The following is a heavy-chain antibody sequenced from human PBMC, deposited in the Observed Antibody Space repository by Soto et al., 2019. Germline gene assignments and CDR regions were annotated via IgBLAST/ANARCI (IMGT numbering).Heavy chain of an antibody. CDR3: ARDPTPISSVVVVAATPYNWFDP. J-gene: IGHJ5*02. CDR2: IIPIFGTA. CDR1: GGTFSSYA. D-gene: IGHD2-15*01. V-gene: IGHV1-69*13. Sequence: ASVKVSCKASGGTFSSYAISWVRQAPGQGLEWMGGIIPIFGTANYAQKFQGRVTITADESTSTAYMELSSLRSEDTAVYYCARDPTPISSVVVVAATPYNWFDPWGQGTLVTVSS.